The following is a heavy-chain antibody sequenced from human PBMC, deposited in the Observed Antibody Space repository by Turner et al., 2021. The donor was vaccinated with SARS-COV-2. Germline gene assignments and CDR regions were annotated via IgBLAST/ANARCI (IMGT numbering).Heavy chain of an antibody. V-gene: IGHV3-7*01. J-gene: IGHJ4*02. CDR3: ARDMGATTGPFDY. D-gene: IGHD1-26*01. CDR2: IKQDGSEK. Sequence: EVQLVESGGGLVQPGGSLRVSCAASGFTFSSDWMSWVRQAPGKGLEWVANIKQDGSEKYYVYSVKGRFTISRDNAKNSLYLQMNSLRAEDTAVYYCARDMGATTGPFDYWGQGTLVTVSS. CDR1: GFTFSSDW.